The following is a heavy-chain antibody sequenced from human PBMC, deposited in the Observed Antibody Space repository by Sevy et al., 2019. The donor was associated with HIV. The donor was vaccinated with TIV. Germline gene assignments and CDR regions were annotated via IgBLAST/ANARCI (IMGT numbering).Heavy chain of an antibody. CDR3: ARGGDFWSGYPYYYYYYGMDV. J-gene: IGHJ6*02. V-gene: IGHV4-59*01. CDR2: IYYSGST. CDR1: GGSISSYY. D-gene: IGHD3-3*01. Sequence: SETLSLTCTVSGGSISSYYWSWIRQPPGKGLEWIGYIYYSGSTNYNPSLKSRVTISVDTSKNQFSLKLGSVTAADTAVYYCARGGDFWSGYPYYYYYYGMDVWGQGTTVTVSS.